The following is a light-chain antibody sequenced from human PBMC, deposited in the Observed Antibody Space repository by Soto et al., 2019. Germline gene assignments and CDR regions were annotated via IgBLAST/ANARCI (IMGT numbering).Light chain of an antibody. J-gene: IGKJ1*01. CDR2: AAS. CDR1: QGIRND. Sequence: DIQMTQFPSSLSASVGDRVTITCRASQGIRNDLGLYQQKPGKAPKRLIYAASSLQSGVPSRFSGSGAGTEFALAISSMQPEDSGTFHCLQHSTYTKTFGQGTKVEIK. V-gene: IGKV1-17*01. CDR3: LQHSTYTKT.